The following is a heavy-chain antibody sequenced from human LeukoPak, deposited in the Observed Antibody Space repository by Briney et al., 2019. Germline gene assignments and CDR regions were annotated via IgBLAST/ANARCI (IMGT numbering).Heavy chain of an antibody. D-gene: IGHD5-12*01. CDR3: WHSGYESGFDY. CDR2: IHHSWST. V-gene: IGHV4-4*02. CDR1: GGSISSGNW. Sequence: PSETLSLTCAVSGGSISSGNWWSWVRQPPGKGLEWIGEIHHSWSTNYNPSLKSRVTISVDNSKNQFSLKVRSVTAADTAVYYCWHSGYESGFDYWGQGTLVTVSS. J-gene: IGHJ4*02.